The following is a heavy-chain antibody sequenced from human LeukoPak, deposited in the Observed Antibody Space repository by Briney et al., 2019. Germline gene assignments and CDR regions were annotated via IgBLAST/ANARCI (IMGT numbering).Heavy chain of an antibody. CDR1: GGSISSGSYY. J-gene: IGHJ3*02. D-gene: IGHD2-2*02. CDR2: IYTSGST. Sequence: SETLSLTCTVSGGSISSGSYYWSWIRQPAGKGLEWIGRIYTSGSTNYNPSLKSRVTISVDTSKNQFSLKLSSVTAADTAVYYCARVPYCSSTSCYTNYDILPFDAFDIWGQGTMVTVSS. CDR3: ARVPYCSSTSCYTNYDILPFDAFDI. V-gene: IGHV4-61*02.